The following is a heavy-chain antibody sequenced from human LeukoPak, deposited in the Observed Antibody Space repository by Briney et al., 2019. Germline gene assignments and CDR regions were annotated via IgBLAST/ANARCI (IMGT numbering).Heavy chain of an antibody. V-gene: IGHV3-48*01. CDR1: GFSFSIYS. J-gene: IGHJ4*02. CDR2: IDTSGTTI. D-gene: IGHD3-10*01. Sequence: GGSLRLSCAASGFSFSIYSMNWVRQAPGKGMEWVSYIDTSGTTIYYADSVKGRFTISRDNAKNSLYLQMNSLRAEDTAVYYRAREQYSSGKSLDYWGQGKLVTVSS. CDR3: AREQYSSGKSLDY.